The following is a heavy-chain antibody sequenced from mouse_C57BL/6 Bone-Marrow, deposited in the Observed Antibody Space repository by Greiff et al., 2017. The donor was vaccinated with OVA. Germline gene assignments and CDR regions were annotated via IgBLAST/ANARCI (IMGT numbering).Heavy chain of an antibody. CDR1: GFNIKDDY. V-gene: IGHV14-4*01. D-gene: IGHD1-1*01. CDR2: IDPENGDT. CDR3: TCTTVVARGGDWYFDV. J-gene: IGHJ1*03. Sequence: VQLQQSGAELVRPGASVKLSCTASGFNIKDDYMHWVKQRPEQGLEWIGWIDPENGDTEYASKFQGKATITADTSSTTAYLQLSSLTSEDTAVYYCTCTTVVARGGDWYFDVWGTGTTVTVSS.